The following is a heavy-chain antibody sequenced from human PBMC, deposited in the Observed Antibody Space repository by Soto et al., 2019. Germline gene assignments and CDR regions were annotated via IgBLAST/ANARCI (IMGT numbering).Heavy chain of an antibody. CDR3: AKDPRITIFGVVILPSYYFDY. CDR2: ISGSGGST. D-gene: IGHD3-3*01. Sequence: GGSLRLSCAASGFTFSSYAMSWVRQAPGKGLDWVSAISGSGGSTYYADSVKGRFTISRDNSKNTLYLQMNSLRAEDTAVYYCAKDPRITIFGVVILPSYYFDYWGQGTLVTVSS. CDR1: GFTFSSYA. V-gene: IGHV3-23*01. J-gene: IGHJ4*02.